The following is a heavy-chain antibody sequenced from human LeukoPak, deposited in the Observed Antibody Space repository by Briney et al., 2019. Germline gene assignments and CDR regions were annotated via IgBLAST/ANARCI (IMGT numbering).Heavy chain of an antibody. V-gene: IGHV1-8*03. J-gene: IGHJ5*02. Sequence: ASVKVSCKASGYTFTSYDINWVRQATGQGLEWMGWMNPNSGNTGYAQKFQGRVAITRNTSISTAYMELSSLRSEDTAVYYCATRSLAGAWFDPWGQGTLVTVSS. CDR3: ATRSLAGAWFDP. CDR2: MNPNSGNT. CDR1: GYTFTSYD. D-gene: IGHD1/OR15-1a*01.